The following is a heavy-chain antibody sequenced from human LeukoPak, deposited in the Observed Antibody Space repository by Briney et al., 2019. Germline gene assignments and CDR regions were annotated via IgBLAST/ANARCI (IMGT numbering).Heavy chain of an antibody. V-gene: IGHV1-2*06. Sequence: ASVKVSCKASGYTFTGYYMHWVRQAPGQGLEWMGRINPHSGGTNYAQKFQGRVTMTRDTSISTAYMELSRLRSDDTAVYYCARQGVRYYYGSGSYYSPYWFDPWGQGTLVTVSS. D-gene: IGHD3-10*01. CDR2: INPHSGGT. CDR1: GYTFTGYY. CDR3: ARQGVRYYYGSGSYYSPYWFDP. J-gene: IGHJ5*02.